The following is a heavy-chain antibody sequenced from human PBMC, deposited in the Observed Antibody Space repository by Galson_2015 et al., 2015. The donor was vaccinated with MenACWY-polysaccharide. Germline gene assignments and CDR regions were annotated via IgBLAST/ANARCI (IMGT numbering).Heavy chain of an antibody. V-gene: IGHV3-48*03. Sequence: SLRLSCAASGFTFRNYEMNWVRQPPGKGLEWVSCVGAGSTNIYYADSVWGRFTISRDDAKNSVYLQMNSLRAEDTAIYYCSRYCRDVSCYDWGRGTLVSVSS. J-gene: IGHJ1*01. D-gene: IGHD2-15*01. CDR3: SRYCRDVSCYD. CDR2: VGAGSTNI. CDR1: GFTFRNYE.